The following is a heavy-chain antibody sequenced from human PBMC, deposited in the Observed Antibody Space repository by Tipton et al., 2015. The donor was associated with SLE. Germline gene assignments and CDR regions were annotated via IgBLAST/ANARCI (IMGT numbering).Heavy chain of an antibody. CDR3: ATVEFTDDY. D-gene: IGHD1-1*01. CDR1: GGSFSGYY. Sequence: TLSLTCAVYGGSFSGYYWNWIRLPPGKGLEWIGEINHSGSTHYNSSLKSRVTISIDTSESQFSLKLRSVTAADTGIYYCATVEFTDDYWGQGTLVTVSS. V-gene: IGHV4-34*01. CDR2: INHSGST. J-gene: IGHJ4*02.